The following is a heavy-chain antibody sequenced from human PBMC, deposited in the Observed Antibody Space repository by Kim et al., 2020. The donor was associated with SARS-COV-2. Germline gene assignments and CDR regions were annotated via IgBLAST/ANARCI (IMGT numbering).Heavy chain of an antibody. J-gene: IGHJ1*01. D-gene: IGHD3-22*01. Sequence: ASVKVSCKASGYTFTSYAMHWVRQAPGQRLEWMGWINAGNSNTKYSQKFQGRVTITRDTSASTAYMELSSQRSEDTAVYYCARGGAMMSGHWGQGTLVTVSS. V-gene: IGHV1-3*01. CDR1: GYTFTSYA. CDR3: ARGGAMMSGH. CDR2: INAGNSNT.